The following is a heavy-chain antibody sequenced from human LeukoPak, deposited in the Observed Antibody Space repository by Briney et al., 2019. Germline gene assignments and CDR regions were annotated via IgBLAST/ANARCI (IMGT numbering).Heavy chain of an antibody. V-gene: IGHV3-21*01. CDR3: ARGVSDYDAFDI. D-gene: IGHD4-17*01. J-gene: IGHJ3*02. Sequence: PGGSLRLSCAASGFPFNSYSLNWVRPAPGKGLEWVSSISSSSSYIYYADSVKGRFTISRDNAKNSLYLQMNSLRAEDTAVYYCARGVSDYDAFDIWGQGTMVTVSS. CDR2: ISSSSSYI. CDR1: GFPFNSYS.